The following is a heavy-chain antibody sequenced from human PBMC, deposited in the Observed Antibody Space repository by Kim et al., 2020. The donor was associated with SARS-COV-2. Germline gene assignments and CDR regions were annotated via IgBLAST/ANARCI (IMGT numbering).Heavy chain of an antibody. V-gene: IGHV1-18*04. CDR2: ISAYNGNT. Sequence: ASVKVSCKASGYTFTSYGISWVRQAPGQGLEWMGWISAYNGNTNYAQKLQGRVTMTTDTSTSTAYMELRSLRSDDTAVYYCARLKDYDILTGYYRTHDYWGQGTLVTVSS. CDR1: GYTFTSYG. D-gene: IGHD3-9*01. J-gene: IGHJ4*02. CDR3: ARLKDYDILTGYYRTHDY.